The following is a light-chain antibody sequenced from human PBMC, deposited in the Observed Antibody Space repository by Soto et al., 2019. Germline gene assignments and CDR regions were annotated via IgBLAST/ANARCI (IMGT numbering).Light chain of an antibody. CDR3: LQDYNYPRT. V-gene: IGKV1-6*01. CDR2: AAS. Sequence: AIQMTQSPSSLSVSVGDRVTITCRASQGIRNDLGWFQQKPGRAPKLLIYAASTLQSGVPSRFSGSGSGTDFTLTISSLQPEDFATYYCLQDYNYPRTFGQGTKVEIK. CDR1: QGIRND. J-gene: IGKJ1*01.